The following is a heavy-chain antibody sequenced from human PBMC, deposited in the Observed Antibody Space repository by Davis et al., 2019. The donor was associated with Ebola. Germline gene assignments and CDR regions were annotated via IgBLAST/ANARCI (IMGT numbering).Heavy chain of an antibody. CDR2: IKEDGSEE. V-gene: IGHV3-7*01. CDR3: ARDRNRNYGWFDP. CDR1: GFTFSSYE. J-gene: IGHJ5*02. Sequence: GESLKISCAASGFTFSSYEMNWVRQAPGKGLEWVANIKEDGSEENYVDSVKGRFTISRDNAKNLLYLQLNNLRVEDTAVYYCARDRNRNYGWFDPWGQGTLVTVSS. D-gene: IGHD1-7*01.